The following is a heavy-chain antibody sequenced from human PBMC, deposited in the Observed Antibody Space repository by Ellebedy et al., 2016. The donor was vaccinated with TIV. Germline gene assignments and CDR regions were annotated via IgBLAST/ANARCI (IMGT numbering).Heavy chain of an antibody. CDR1: GGSISSYY. D-gene: IGHD2-8*01. CDR2: IYYSGST. J-gene: IGHJ4*02. V-gene: IGHV4-59*12. CDR3: ARSGYDCTNGVCGKVDY. Sequence: SETLSLTXIVSGGSISSYYWSWIRQPPGKGLEWIGYIYYSGSTNYNPSLKSRVTISVDTSKNQFSLKLSSVTAADTAVYYCARSGYDCTNGVCGKVDYWGQGTLVTVSS.